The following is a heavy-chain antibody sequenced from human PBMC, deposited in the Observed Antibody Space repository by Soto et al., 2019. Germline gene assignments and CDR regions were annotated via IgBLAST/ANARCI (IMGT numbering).Heavy chain of an antibody. CDR3: ARVQAGVAAAGRWWFDP. V-gene: IGHV1-18*01. CDR2: ISAYNGNT. CDR1: GYTFTSYG. J-gene: IGHJ5*02. D-gene: IGHD6-13*01. Sequence: ASVKVSCKASGYTFTSYGISWVRQAPGQGLEWMGWISAYNGNTNYAQKLQGRVTMTTDTSTSTAYMELRSLRSDDTAVYYCARVQAGVAAAGRWWFDPWGQGTLVTAPQ.